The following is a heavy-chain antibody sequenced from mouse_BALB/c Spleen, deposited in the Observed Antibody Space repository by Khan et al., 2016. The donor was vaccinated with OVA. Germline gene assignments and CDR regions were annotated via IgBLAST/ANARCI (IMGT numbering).Heavy chain of an antibody. CDR3: TKRRAY. Sequence: EVQLQESGPGLVKPSQSLSLTCTVTGYSITSDYAWNWIRQFPGNKLEWMGYISYSGSTSYTPSLKSRISITRDTSKNQFFQQLNSVTTEDTATYYCTKRRAYWGQRTLVTVSA. J-gene: IGHJ3*01. V-gene: IGHV3-2*02. CDR1: GYSITSDYA. CDR2: ISYSGST.